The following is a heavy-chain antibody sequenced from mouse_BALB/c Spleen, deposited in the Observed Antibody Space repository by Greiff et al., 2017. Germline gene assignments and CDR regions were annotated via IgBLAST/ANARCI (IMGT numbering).Heavy chain of an antibody. CDR1: GFTFSSFG. CDR3: ARWNYAMDY. V-gene: IGHV5-17*02. Sequence: DVMLVESGGGLVQPGGSRELSCAASGFTFSSFGMHWVRQAPEKGLEWVAYISSGSSTIYYADTVKGRFTISRDNPKNTLFLQMTGLRSEDTAMYYCARWNYAMDYWGQGTSVTVSS. CDR2: ISSGSSTI. J-gene: IGHJ4*01.